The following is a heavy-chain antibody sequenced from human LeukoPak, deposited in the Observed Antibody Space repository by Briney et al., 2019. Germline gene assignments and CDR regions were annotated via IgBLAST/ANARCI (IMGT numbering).Heavy chain of an antibody. CDR3: AREDYYDSSGYYLDY. Sequence: SETLSLTCAVYGGSFSGYYWSWIRQPPGKGLEWIGEINHSGSTNYNPSLKSRVTISVDKSKNQFSLKLSSVTAADTAVYYCAREDYYDSSGYYLDYWGQGTLVTVSS. D-gene: IGHD3-22*01. J-gene: IGHJ4*02. CDR1: GGSFSGYY. V-gene: IGHV4-34*01. CDR2: INHSGST.